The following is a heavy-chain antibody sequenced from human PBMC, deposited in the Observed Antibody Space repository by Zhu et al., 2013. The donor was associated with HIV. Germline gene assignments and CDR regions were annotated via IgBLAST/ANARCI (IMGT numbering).Heavy chain of an antibody. CDR3: AADRAGGYGSGIVYYHYYGMDV. V-gene: IGHV1-58*01. J-gene: IGHJ6*02. CDR1: GFTFTSSA. CDR2: IVVANGNT. Sequence: QLVQSGPEVKRPGTSVKVSCKASGFTFTSSAVQWVRQARGQRPEWIGWIVVANGNTYYAPKLQERVTITRDMSTSTVYMELNSLRSEDTAVYYCAADRAGGYGSGIVYYHYYGMDVWGQGTTVTVSS. D-gene: IGHD3-10*01.